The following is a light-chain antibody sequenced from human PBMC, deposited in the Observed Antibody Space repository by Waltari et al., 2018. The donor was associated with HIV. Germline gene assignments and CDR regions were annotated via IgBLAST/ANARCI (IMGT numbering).Light chain of an antibody. V-gene: IGLV3-19*01. CDR1: SLRSYY. Sequence: SSELTQDPAVSVALGQTVRITCQGDSLRSYYAPWDQQKPGQTPVLVIYGENNRPSGLPDRFSGSSSGNTASLTITGAQAEDEADYYCNSRDSSGNHLVFGTGTKVTVL. J-gene: IGLJ1*01. CDR2: GEN. CDR3: NSRDSSGNHLV.